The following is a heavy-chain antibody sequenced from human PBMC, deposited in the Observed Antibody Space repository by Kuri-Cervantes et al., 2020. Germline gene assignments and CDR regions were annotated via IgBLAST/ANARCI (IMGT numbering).Heavy chain of an antibody. V-gene: IGHV3-9*01. J-gene: IGHJ5*02. CDR2: ISWNSGSI. D-gene: IGHD3-3*01. Sequence: GGSLRLSCAASGFTFDDYAMHWVRQAPGKGLEWVSGISWNSGSIGYADSVKGRFTISRDNAKNSLYLQMNSLRSEDTAVYYCARAEYYDFFGGPGRANWFDPWGQGTLVTVSS. CDR1: GFTFDDYA. CDR3: ARAEYYDFFGGPGRANWFDP.